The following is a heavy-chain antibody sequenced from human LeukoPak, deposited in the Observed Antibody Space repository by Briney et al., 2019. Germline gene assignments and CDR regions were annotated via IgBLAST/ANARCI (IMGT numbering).Heavy chain of an antibody. J-gene: IGHJ5*02. CDR2: ISGIGGST. CDR3: AKVDSSNNWFYL. CDR1: GSTFSSYA. D-gene: IGHD6-19*01. V-gene: IGHV3-23*01. Sequence: GGSLRLSCAASGSTFSSYAMSRVRQAPGKGLEWVSAISGIGGSTYYADSVKGRFTISRDNSKNTLYLQMNSLRAEDTAVYYCAKVDSSNNWFYLWGQGTLVTVSS.